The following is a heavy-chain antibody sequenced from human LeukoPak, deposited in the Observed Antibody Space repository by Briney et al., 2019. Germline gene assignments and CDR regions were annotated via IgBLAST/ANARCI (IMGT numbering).Heavy chain of an antibody. CDR2: ISSSSSTI. CDR3: ARGKTSQNIVTRKTYNWFDP. CDR1: GFTFSSYS. Sequence: GGSLRLSCAASGFTFSSYSMNWVRQAPGKGLEWVSYISSSSSTIYYADSVKGRFTISRDNAKNSLYLQIKSLRAEDTAVYYCARGKTSQNIVTRKTYNWFDPWGQGTLVTVSS. D-gene: IGHD2/OR15-2a*01. V-gene: IGHV3-48*01. J-gene: IGHJ5*02.